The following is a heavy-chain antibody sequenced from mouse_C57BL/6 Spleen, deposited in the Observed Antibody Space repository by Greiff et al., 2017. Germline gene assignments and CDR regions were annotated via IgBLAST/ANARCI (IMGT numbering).Heavy chain of an antibody. Sequence: VKVVESGGDLVKPGGSLKLSCAASGFTFSSYGMSWVRQPPGKGLEWLGVIWGDGSTNYHSALISRLSISKDNSKSQVFLKLNSLQTDDTATYYCAKPDGTGFAYWGQGTLVTVAA. CDR1: GFTFSSYG. V-gene: IGHV2-3*01. J-gene: IGHJ3*01. CDR2: IWGDGST. D-gene: IGHD4-1*01. CDR3: AKPDGTGFAY.